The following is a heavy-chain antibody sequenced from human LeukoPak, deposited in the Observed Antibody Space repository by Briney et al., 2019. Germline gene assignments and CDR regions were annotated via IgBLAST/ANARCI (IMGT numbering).Heavy chain of an antibody. CDR2: ISSSSYI. V-gene: IGHV3-21*01. CDR1: GFTFSSHS. D-gene: IGHD5-12*01. CDR3: ARASYSGYHADY. Sequence: GGSLRLSCAVSGFTFSSHSMNRVRQTPGKGLEWVSSISSSSYIYYADSVKGRFTISRDNAKNSLYLQMNSLRAEDTAVYFCARASYSGYHADYWGQGTLVTVSS. J-gene: IGHJ4*02.